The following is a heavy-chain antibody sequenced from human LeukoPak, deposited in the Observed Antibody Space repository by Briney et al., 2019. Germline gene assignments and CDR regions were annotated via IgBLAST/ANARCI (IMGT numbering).Heavy chain of an antibody. J-gene: IGHJ3*02. CDR2: IIPIFGTA. V-gene: IGHV1-69*06. Sequence: ASVKVSCKASGGTFSSYAISWVRQAPGQGLEWMGGIIPIFGTANYAQKFQGRVTITADKSTSTAYMELSSLRSEDTAVYYCARDLYCSGGSCPRSYDAFDIWGQGTMVTVSS. CDR3: ARDLYCSGGSCPRSYDAFDI. D-gene: IGHD2-15*01. CDR1: GGTFSSYA.